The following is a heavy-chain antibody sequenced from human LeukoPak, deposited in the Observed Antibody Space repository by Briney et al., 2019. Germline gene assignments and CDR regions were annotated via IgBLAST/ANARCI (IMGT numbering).Heavy chain of an antibody. Sequence: GGSLRLSCAASGFTFSSYWMSWVRQAPGKGLEWVANIKQDGSEKYYVDSVKGRFTISRDNANNSLCLQMNSLRAEDTAVYYCARGCSGGSCYESKFDPWGQGTLVTVSS. J-gene: IGHJ5*02. V-gene: IGHV3-7*01. CDR3: ARGCSGGSCYESKFDP. CDR2: IKQDGSEK. CDR1: GFTFSSYW. D-gene: IGHD2-15*01.